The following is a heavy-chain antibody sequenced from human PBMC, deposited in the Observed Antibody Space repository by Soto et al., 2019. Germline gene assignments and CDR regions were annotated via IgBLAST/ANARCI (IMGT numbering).Heavy chain of an antibody. CDR1: GFTFSSYG. J-gene: IGHJ4*02. CDR3: ASAGTVTTARPSDYFDY. Sequence: QVQLVESGGGVVQPGRSLRLSCAASGFTFSSYGMHWVRQAPGKGLEWVAVIWYDGSNKYYADSVKGRFTISRDNSKNTLYLQMNSLRAEDTAVYYCASAGTVTTARPSDYFDYWGQGTLVTVSS. D-gene: IGHD4-17*01. V-gene: IGHV3-33*01. CDR2: IWYDGSNK.